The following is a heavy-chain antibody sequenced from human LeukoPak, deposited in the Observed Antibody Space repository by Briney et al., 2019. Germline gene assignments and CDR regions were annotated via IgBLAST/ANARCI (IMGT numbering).Heavy chain of an antibody. Sequence: SETPSLTCTVSGGSISSYYWSWIRQPAGKGLEWIGRIYTSGSTNYNPSLKSRVTMSVDTSKNQFSLKLSSVTAADTAVYYCARDRLGYDYVWGSYRHNWFDPWGQGTLVTVSS. CDR2: IYTSGST. CDR3: ARDRLGYDYVWGSYRHNWFDP. J-gene: IGHJ5*02. D-gene: IGHD3-16*02. V-gene: IGHV4-4*07. CDR1: GGSISSYY.